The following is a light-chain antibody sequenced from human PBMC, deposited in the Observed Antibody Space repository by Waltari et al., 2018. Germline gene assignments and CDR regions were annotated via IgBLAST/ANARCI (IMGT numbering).Light chain of an antibody. V-gene: IGLV2-23*02. CDR3: CSYAGLGTYV. CDR1: TRDVGNYDL. CDR2: EVI. J-gene: IGLJ1*01. Sequence: QSALTQPASVSGTPGQSITISCTGTTRDVGNYDLVYLYQHHPGKAPKLLICEVIKRPSGVSSRFSGSKSGSTASLTISGLQPEDEADYYCCSYAGLGTYVFGSGTKVTGL.